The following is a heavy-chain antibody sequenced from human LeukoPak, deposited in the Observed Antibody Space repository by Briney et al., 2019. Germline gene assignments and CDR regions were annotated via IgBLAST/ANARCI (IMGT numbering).Heavy chain of an antibody. CDR2: IYYSGST. CDR3: ARVKYNWNHAYYYYYMDV. Sequence: SETLSLTCTVSGGSISSYYWSWIRQPPGKGLEWIGYIYYSGSTNYNPSLKSRVTISVDTSKNQFSLKLSSVTAADTAMYYCARVKYNWNHAYYYYYMDVWGKGTTVTVSS. CDR1: GGSISSYY. D-gene: IGHD1-20*01. J-gene: IGHJ6*03. V-gene: IGHV4-59*01.